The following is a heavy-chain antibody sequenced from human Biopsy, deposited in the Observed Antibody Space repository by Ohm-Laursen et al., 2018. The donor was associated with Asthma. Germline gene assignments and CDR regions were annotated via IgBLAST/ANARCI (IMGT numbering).Heavy chain of an antibody. D-gene: IGHD4-11*01. V-gene: IGHV1-69*13. CDR3: ARVLTTEEGDTWFVR. J-gene: IGHJ5*02. CDR2: IIPMFGTT. CDR1: GGTFSNYV. Sequence: ASVKVSCKAYGGTFSNYVFSWVRQAPGQGLEWMGGIIPMFGTTKHTQKLRGRVSITADEATSPIYMELSSLRSEDTAVYYCARVLTTEEGDTWFVRWGQGTLVTVSS.